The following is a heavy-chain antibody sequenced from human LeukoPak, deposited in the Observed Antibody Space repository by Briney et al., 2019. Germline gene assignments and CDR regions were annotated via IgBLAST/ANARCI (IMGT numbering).Heavy chain of an antibody. D-gene: IGHD2-15*01. V-gene: IGHV3-30-3*01. Sequence: GGSLRLSCAASGFTFSSYAMHWVRQAPGKRLEWVAVVSYDGNREYYPDSVKGRFTISRDNSKNTLYLQMSGLKTEDTAVYYCAREGSIVARTDYWGQGALVIVSS. CDR2: VSYDGNRE. J-gene: IGHJ4*02. CDR3: AREGSIVARTDY. CDR1: GFTFSSYA.